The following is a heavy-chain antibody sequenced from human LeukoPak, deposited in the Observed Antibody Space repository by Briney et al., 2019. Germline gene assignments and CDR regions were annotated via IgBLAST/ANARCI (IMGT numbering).Heavy chain of an antibody. D-gene: IGHD2-15*01. CDR1: GFTFSSYA. CDR3: AREGMVVAPRYSSYFDY. J-gene: IGHJ4*02. V-gene: IGHV3-30*01. Sequence: GGSLRLSCAASGFTFSSYAMHWVRQAPGKGLEWVPVISYDGSNKYYADSVKGRFTISRDNSKNTLYLQMNSLRAEDTAVYYCAREGMVVAPRYSSYFDYWGQGTLVTVSS. CDR2: ISYDGSNK.